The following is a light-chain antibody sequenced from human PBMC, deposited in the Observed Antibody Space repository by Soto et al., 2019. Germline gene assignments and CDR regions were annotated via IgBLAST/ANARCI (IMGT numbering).Light chain of an antibody. Sequence: TQSTVTLSVSTEATATLSCRARQRVSSHVAWYQQKPGQAPRLLIYDASNRATGIPARFSGSGSATDFTLTINSLEPQDSAFYYGQQRSNRPSITFGQGTQLEIK. J-gene: IGKJ5*01. CDR1: QRVSSH. CDR3: QQRSNRPSIT. CDR2: DAS. V-gene: IGKV3-11*01.